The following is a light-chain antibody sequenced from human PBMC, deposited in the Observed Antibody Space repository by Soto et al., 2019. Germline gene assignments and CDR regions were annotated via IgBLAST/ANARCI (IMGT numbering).Light chain of an antibody. CDR1: QSVSNDF. CDR2: GAS. V-gene: IGKV3-15*01. CDR3: QQYNNWPRT. Sequence: EIVLTQSPGILSLSPGEGATLSCRASQSVSNDFLAWYQQKPGQAPRLLIYGASTRATGIPARFSGSGSGTEFTLTISSLQSEDFAVYYCQQYNNWPRTFGQGTKVDIK. J-gene: IGKJ1*01.